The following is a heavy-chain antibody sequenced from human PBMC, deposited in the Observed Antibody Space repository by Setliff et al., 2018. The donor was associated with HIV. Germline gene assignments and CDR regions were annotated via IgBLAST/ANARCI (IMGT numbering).Heavy chain of an antibody. CDR1: GYTFDKYY. D-gene: IGHD2-21*02. CDR3: ARGVAALTASFDY. CDR2: IYPDDSYT. V-gene: IGHV5-51*01. J-gene: IGHJ4*02. Sequence: GESLKISCQGSGYTFDKYYIAWVRQMPGKGLEWMGLIYPDDSYTTYSPAFEGHVTFSADKSNSTAYLQWSSLQTSDSGMYYCARGVAALTASFDYWGQGSLVTVSS.